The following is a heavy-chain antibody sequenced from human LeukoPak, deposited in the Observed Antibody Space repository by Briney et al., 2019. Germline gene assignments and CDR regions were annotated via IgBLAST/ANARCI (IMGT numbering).Heavy chain of an antibody. CDR2: ISSNGGST. J-gene: IGHJ4*02. V-gene: IGHV3-64D*06. CDR3: ARGESYRFDY. Sequence: PGGSLRLSCSASGFTFSSYAMHWVRQAPGKGLEYVSAISSNGGSTHYADSVKGRFTISRDNSKNTLYLQMSSLRAEDTAVYYCARGESYRFDYWGQGTLVTVSS. D-gene: IGHD3-16*01. CDR1: GFTFSSYA.